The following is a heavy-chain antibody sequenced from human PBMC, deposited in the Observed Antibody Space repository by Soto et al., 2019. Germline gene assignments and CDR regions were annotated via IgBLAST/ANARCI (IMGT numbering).Heavy chain of an antibody. J-gene: IGHJ5*02. CDR1: GYTFTSYA. CDR2: ISAYNGNT. D-gene: IGHD6-13*01. CDR3: ARTSIAAAGIWFDP. Sequence: ASVKVSCKASGYTFTSYAMHWVRQAPGQGLEWMGWISAYNGNTNYAQKLQGRVTMTTDTSTSTAYMELSSLRSEDTAVYYCARTSIAAAGIWFDPWGQGTLVTVSS. V-gene: IGHV1-18*01.